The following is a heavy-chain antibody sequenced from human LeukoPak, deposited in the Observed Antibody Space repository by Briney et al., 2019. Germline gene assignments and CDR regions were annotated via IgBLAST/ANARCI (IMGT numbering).Heavy chain of an antibody. V-gene: IGHV4-39*01. J-gene: IGHJ5*02. CDR1: GGSISSRNYY. CDR2: IYYTETT. D-gene: IGHD3-3*01. CDR3: ASMVRFLEWLFWFDP. Sequence: SETLSLTCTVSGGSISSRNYYWGWVRQSPGKGLEWVGSIYYTETTYYNPSLESRVTISVDASKNQFSLKLSSVTAADTAVYYCASMVRFLEWLFWFDPWGQGTLVTVSS.